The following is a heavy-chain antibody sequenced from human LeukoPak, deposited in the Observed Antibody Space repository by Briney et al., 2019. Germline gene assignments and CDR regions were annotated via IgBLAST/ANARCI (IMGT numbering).Heavy chain of an antibody. CDR3: ARFYYYYGMDV. CDR2: IYYSGST. Sequence: GSLRLSCAASGFSFSSYWMHWIRQPPGKGLEWIGSIYYSGSTYYNPSLKSRVTISVDTSKNQFSLKLSSVTAADTAVYYCARFYYYYGMDVWGQGTTVTVSS. V-gene: IGHV4-39*07. CDR1: GFSFSSYW. J-gene: IGHJ6*02.